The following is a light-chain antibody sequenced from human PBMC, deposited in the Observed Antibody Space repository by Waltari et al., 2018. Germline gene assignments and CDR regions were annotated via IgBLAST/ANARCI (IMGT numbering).Light chain of an antibody. CDR1: TGAVTSGHY. Sequence: VSPGGTVTLTCGSSTGAVTSGHYPFWFQQKPGQAPRTLIYDVNNKESWTPARFSGSLLGGKAALTLSGAQPEDEADYYCFLAYSGVWVFGGGTRLTVL. CDR3: FLAYSGVWV. J-gene: IGLJ3*02. V-gene: IGLV7-46*01. CDR2: DVN.